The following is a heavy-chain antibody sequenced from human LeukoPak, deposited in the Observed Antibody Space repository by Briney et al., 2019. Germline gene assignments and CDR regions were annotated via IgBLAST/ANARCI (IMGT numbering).Heavy chain of an antibody. CDR3: ARHSAGYCSGGSCYPFRWFDP. J-gene: IGHJ5*02. CDR2: IDPSDSYT. Sequence: GESLRISCKGSGYSFTSYWISWVRQMPGKGVEWMGRIDPSDSYTNYSPSFQGHVTISADKSISTAYLQWSSLKASDTAMYYCARHSAGYCSGGSCYPFRWFDPWGQGTLVTVSS. V-gene: IGHV5-10-1*01. CDR1: GYSFTSYW. D-gene: IGHD2-15*01.